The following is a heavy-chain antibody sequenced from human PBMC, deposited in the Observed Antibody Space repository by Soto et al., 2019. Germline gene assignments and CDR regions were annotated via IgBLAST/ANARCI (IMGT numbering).Heavy chain of an antibody. J-gene: IGHJ4*02. CDR1: GFTFISYG. V-gene: IGHV3-33*01. D-gene: IGHD5-12*01. Sequence: QVQLVESGGGVVQPGRPLRFSCEAYGFTFISYGMHWVRQAPGKGLEWVAVIWYDGRNKNYVDSVKGRFTISRDISKNTLYLQMNSLRAEDTAVYYCARDPLRGYSGYDFDQGGSNYFDYWGQGTLVTVSS. CDR3: ARDPLRGYSGYDFDQGGSNYFDY. CDR2: IWYDGRNK.